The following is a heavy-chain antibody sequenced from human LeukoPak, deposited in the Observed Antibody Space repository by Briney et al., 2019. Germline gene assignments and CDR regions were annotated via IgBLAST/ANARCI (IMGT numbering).Heavy chain of an antibody. D-gene: IGHD3-10*01. CDR1: GFTVSSNY. CDR3: ASALFGSGSYYNVGSPDY. J-gene: IGHJ4*02. V-gene: IGHV3-66*01. CDR2: IYSGGST. Sequence: GGSLRLSCAASGFTVSSNYMSWVRQAPGKGLEWVSVIYSGGSTYYAASVKGRFTISRDNSKNTLYLQMNSLRAEDTAVYYCASALFGSGSYYNVGSPDYWGRGTLVTVSS.